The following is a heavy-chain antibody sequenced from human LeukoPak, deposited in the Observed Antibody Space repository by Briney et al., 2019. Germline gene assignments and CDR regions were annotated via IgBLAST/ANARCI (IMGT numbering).Heavy chain of an antibody. Sequence: GGSLRLSCTSSGFTVSSTYISWVRQAPGKGLEWVSVIYSGGSTDYADSVKDRFTISRDASKNTVFLQMNSLRVEDTAVYHCARIIQQLALNDAFDSWGQGTMVTVSS. CDR1: GFTVSSTY. CDR3: ARIIQQLALNDAFDS. CDR2: IYSGGST. D-gene: IGHD6-13*01. V-gene: IGHV3-53*01. J-gene: IGHJ3*02.